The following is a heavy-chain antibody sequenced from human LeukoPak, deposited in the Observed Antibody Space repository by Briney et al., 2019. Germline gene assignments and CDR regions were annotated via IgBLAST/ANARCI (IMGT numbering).Heavy chain of an antibody. Sequence: ASVKVSCKASGYTFTSYALNWVRQAPGQGLEWMAWINTNTGNPTYAQGFTGRFVFSLDTSVSTAYLQISSLKAEDTAVYYCAARPYYDFWSGLGEDVWGKGTTVTVSS. D-gene: IGHD3-3*01. V-gene: IGHV7-4-1*02. CDR1: GYTFTSYA. J-gene: IGHJ6*04. CDR2: INTNTGNP. CDR3: AARPYYDFWSGLGEDV.